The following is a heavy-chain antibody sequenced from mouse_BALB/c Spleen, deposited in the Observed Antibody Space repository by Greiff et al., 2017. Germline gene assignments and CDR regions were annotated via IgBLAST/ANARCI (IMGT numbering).Heavy chain of an antibody. J-gene: IGHJ2*01. CDR3: ARSGYYGSVYFDY. CDR1: GYSITSDYA. Sequence: EVKLQESGPGLVKPSQSLSLTCTVTGYSITSDYAWNWIRQFPGNKLEWMGYISYSGSTSYNPSLKSRISITRDTSKNQFFLQLNSVTTEDTATYYCARSGYYGSVYFDYWGQGTTLTVSS. V-gene: IGHV3-2*02. D-gene: IGHD1-1*01. CDR2: ISYSGST.